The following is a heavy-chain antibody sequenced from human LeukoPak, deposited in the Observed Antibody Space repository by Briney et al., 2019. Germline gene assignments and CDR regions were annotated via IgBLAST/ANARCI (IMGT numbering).Heavy chain of an antibody. CDR2: ISYDGSNK. D-gene: IGHD3-3*01. CDR1: GFTFSSYW. Sequence: GGSLRLSCAASGFTFSSYWMSWVRQAPGKGLEWVAVISYDGSNKYYADSVKGRFTISRDNSKNTLYLQMNSLRAEDTAVYYCPREHFGVVTPLTGIFDYWGQGTLVTVSS. V-gene: IGHV3-30*03. CDR3: PREHFGVVTPLTGIFDY. J-gene: IGHJ4*02.